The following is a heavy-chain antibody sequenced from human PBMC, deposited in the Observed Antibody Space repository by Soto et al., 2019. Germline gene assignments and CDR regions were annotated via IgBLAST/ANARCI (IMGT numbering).Heavy chain of an antibody. CDR1: GFTFSAHA. CDR2: ISGVGDSK. V-gene: IGHV3-23*01. D-gene: IGHD2-15*01. J-gene: IGHJ5*02. Sequence: EVQLLESGGGLVPPGGSLRVTCEISGFTFSAHAMGWVRLAPGKRLEWVSAISGVGDSKSYAVSVKGRMTISRDNSKNTPDLYMSSLTTDDTAIYDCAKDRLRAAVVGSGTFDPWGKGILVSVSS. CDR3: AKDRLRAAVVGSGTFDP.